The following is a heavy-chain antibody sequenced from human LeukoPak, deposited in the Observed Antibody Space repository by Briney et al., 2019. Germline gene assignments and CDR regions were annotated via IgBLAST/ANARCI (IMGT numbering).Heavy chain of an antibody. J-gene: IGHJ3*02. Sequence: KPSETLSLTCTVSGGSISSGGYYWSWIRQHPGTGLEWIGYIYYSGSTYYNPSLKSRVTISVDTSKNQFSLKLSSVTAADTAVYYCARVTHDYGDFTAFDIWGQGTMVTVSS. CDR2: IYYSGST. D-gene: IGHD4-17*01. CDR1: GGSISSGGYY. V-gene: IGHV4-31*03. CDR3: ARVTHDYGDFTAFDI.